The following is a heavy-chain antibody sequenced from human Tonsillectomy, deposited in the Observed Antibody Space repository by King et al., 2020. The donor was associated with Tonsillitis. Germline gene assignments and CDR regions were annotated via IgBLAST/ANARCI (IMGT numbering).Heavy chain of an antibody. CDR2: ISSSSSYI. Sequence: DVQLVESGGGLVKPGGSLRLSCAASGFTFSSYSMNWVRQAPGKGLEWVSSISSSSSYIYYADSVKGRFTISRDNAKNSLYLQMNSLRAEDTAVYYCATLTAVAGTDWGQGTLVTVSS. CDR1: GFTFSSYS. CDR3: ATLTAVAGTD. V-gene: IGHV3-21*01. J-gene: IGHJ4*02. D-gene: IGHD6-19*01.